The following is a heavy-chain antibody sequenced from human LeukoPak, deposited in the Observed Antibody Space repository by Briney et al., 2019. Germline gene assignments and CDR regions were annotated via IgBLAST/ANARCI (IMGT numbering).Heavy chain of an antibody. CDR3: ARVARHDYSYYPGGNYFDY. J-gene: IGHJ4*02. Sequence: SETLSLTCAVYGRSFTGFNWSWLRQSPGKGLEWIGEVDNSGGSHYNPSLKSRVTISVDTSKNQFYLKLTSVTAADTAVYYCARVARHDYSYYPGGNYFDYWGQGTLVTVSS. D-gene: IGHD4-11*01. V-gene: IGHV4-34*01. CDR1: GRSFTGFN. CDR2: VDNSGGS.